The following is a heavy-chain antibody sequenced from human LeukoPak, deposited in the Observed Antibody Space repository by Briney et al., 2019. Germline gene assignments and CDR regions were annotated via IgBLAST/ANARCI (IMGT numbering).Heavy chain of an antibody. Sequence: SETLSLTCTVSGGSISSGDYYWSWIRQPPGKGLEWIGYIYYSGSTYYNPSLKSRVTISVDTSKNQFSLKLSSVTAADTAVYYCAREPQLERRLNYAFDIWGQGTMVTVSS. D-gene: IGHD1-1*01. CDR3: AREPQLERRLNYAFDI. J-gene: IGHJ3*02. CDR2: IYYSGST. V-gene: IGHV4-30-4*01. CDR1: GGSISSGDYY.